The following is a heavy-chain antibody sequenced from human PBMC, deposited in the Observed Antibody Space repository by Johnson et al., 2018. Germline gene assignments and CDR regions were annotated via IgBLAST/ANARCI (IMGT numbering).Heavy chain of an antibody. V-gene: IGHV3-33*06. Sequence: QVQLVESGGGVVQPGRSLRLSCAASGFTFSSYGMHWVRQAPGKGLEWVAIIWYDGSNKYYADSVKGRFTISRDNSKNTLYLQMNSLRAEDTAVYYCAKAPRVEGYGMDGWGQGTTVTVSS. J-gene: IGHJ6*02. CDR1: GFTFSSYG. D-gene: IGHD1-1*01. CDR2: IWYDGSNK. CDR3: AKAPRVEGYGMDG.